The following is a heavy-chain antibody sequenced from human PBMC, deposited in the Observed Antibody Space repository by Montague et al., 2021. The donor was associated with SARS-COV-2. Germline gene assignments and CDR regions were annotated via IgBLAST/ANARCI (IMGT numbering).Heavy chain of an antibody. CDR3: ANPKGAFDI. Sequence: SLRLSGAASGLTFSHYAMSWVRQAPGKGPECVSGISGSGGTPYYADSVKGLFTISRDNSKNTLYLQMNSLRAEDTAVYYCANPKGAFDIWGQGTMVTVSS. CDR1: GLTFSHYA. V-gene: IGHV3-23*01. J-gene: IGHJ3*02. CDR2: ISGSGGTP.